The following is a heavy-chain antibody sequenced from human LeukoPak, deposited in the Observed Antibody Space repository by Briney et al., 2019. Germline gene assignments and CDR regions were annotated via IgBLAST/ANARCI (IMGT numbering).Heavy chain of an antibody. CDR3: ASSITIFGVVRGLDAFDI. CDR2: IKQDGSEK. V-gene: IGHV3-7*01. CDR1: GFTFSSYW. Sequence: GGSLRLSCAASGFTFSSYWMSWVRQAPGKGLEWVANIKQDGSEKYYVDSVKGRFTISRDNAKNSLYLQMNSLRAEDTAVYYCASSITIFGVVRGLDAFDIWGKGQWSPSLQ. D-gene: IGHD3-3*01. J-gene: IGHJ3*02.